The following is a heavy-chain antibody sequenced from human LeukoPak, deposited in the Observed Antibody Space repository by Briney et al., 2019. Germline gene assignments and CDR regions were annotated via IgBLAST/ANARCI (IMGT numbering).Heavy chain of an antibody. J-gene: IGHJ4*02. CDR3: ARGYYDILTGYSAPVDY. Sequence: ASVKVSCKASGYTFTSDGISWVRQAPGQGLEWMGWISAYNGNTNYAQKLQGRVTMTTDTSTSTAYMELRSLRSDDTAVYYCARGYYDILTGYSAPVDYWGQGTLVTVSS. CDR1: GYTFTSDG. CDR2: ISAYNGNT. D-gene: IGHD3-9*01. V-gene: IGHV1-18*01.